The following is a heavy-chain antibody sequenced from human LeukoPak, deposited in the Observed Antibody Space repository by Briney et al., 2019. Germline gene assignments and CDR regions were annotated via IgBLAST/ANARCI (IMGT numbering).Heavy chain of an antibody. Sequence: GASVKVSCKASGYTFTSYDINWVRQAPGQGLEWMGRIIPIFGTANYAQKFQGRVTITTDESTSTAYMELSSLRSEDTAVYYCAREDHETYYYDSSGYWWYYWGQGTLVTVSS. J-gene: IGHJ4*02. CDR1: GYTFTSYD. CDR3: AREDHETYYYDSSGYWWYY. D-gene: IGHD3-22*01. V-gene: IGHV1-69*05. CDR2: IIPIFGTA.